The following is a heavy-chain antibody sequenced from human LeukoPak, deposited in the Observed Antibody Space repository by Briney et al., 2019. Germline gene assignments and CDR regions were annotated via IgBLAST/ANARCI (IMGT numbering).Heavy chain of an antibody. J-gene: IGHJ4*02. Sequence: GGSLRLSCAASGFTFSNAWMSWVRQAPGKGLEWVAFIRYDGSNKYYADSVKGRFTISRDNSKNTLYLQMNSLRAEDTAVYYCARDVRLELGYWNSHWGQGTLVTVSS. D-gene: IGHD1-7*01. CDR2: IRYDGSNK. V-gene: IGHV3-30*02. CDR3: ARDVRLELGYWNSH. CDR1: GFTFSNAW.